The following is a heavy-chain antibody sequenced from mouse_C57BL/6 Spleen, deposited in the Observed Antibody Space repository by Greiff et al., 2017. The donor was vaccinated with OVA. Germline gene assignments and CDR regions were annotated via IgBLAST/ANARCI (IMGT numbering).Heavy chain of an antibody. CDR2: INPNNGGT. CDR3: ASIYYYGSSFYAMDY. CDR1: GYTFTDYN. Sequence: VQLKQSGPELVKPGASVKMSCKASGYTFTDYNMHWVKQSHGKSLEWIGYINPNNGGTSYNQKFKGKATLTVNKSSSTAYMELRSLTSEDSAVYYCASIYYYGSSFYAMDYWGQGTSVTVSS. J-gene: IGHJ4*01. D-gene: IGHD1-1*01. V-gene: IGHV1-22*01.